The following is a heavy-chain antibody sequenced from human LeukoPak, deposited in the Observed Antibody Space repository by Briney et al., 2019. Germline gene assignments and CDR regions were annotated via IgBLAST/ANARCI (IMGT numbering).Heavy chain of an antibody. V-gene: IGHV3-48*01. Sequence: GGPLRLSCAASGFTFSIYSMNWVRQAPGKGLEWVSYISSGSSTIYYADSVKGRFTISRDNAKNSLYLQMNSLRAEDTAVYYCARRIVGATSLFDYWGQGTLVTVSS. J-gene: IGHJ4*02. CDR1: GFTFSIYS. CDR2: ISSGSSTI. CDR3: ARRIVGATSLFDY. D-gene: IGHD1-26*01.